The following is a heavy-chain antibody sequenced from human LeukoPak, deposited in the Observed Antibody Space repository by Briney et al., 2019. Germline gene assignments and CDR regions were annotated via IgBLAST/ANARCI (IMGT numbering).Heavy chain of an antibody. J-gene: IGHJ5*02. D-gene: IGHD3-10*01. V-gene: IGHV3-48*03. CDR2: ISSSGSTI. CDR1: GFTFSSYE. Sequence: GGSLRLSCAASGFTFSSYEMNWIRQAPGKGLEWVSYISSSGSTIYYADSVKGRFTISRDNAKNSLYLQMNSLRAEDTAVYYCARIAHSVLLWCGESKPYNWFDPWGHGTLVTVSS. CDR3: ARIAHSVLLWCGESKPYNWFDP.